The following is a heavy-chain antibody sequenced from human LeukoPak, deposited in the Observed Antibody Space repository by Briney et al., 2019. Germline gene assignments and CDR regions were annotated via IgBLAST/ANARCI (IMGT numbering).Heavy chain of an antibody. D-gene: IGHD3-22*01. J-gene: IGHJ5*02. CDR1: GGSFSSGAYL. Sequence: SDTVSLTCTVSGGSFSSGAYLWTWVRQLPAKGLEWIEYNQYSGSTYYNPSLKSRVSISVDTSKNQFSLKLSSVTAADTAVYYCARDSGYDSSGFYYGGFDPWGQGTLVTVSS. CDR2: NQYSGST. V-gene: IGHV4-31*03. CDR3: ARDSGYDSSGFYYGGFDP.